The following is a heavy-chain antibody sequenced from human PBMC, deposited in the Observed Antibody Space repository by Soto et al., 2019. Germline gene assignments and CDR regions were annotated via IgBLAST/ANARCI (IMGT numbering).Heavy chain of an antibody. CDR2: ISSSSSTI. Sequence: EVQLVESGGGLVQPGGSLRLSCAASGFTFSSYSMNWVRQAPGKGLEWVSYISSSSSTIYYADSVKGRFTISRDNAKNSLYLQMNSLRAADTAVYYCARADSGYAHGYYYYGMDVWGQVTTVTVSS. D-gene: IGHD5-12*01. J-gene: IGHJ6*02. CDR1: GFTFSSYS. V-gene: IGHV3-48*01. CDR3: ARADSGYAHGYYYYGMDV.